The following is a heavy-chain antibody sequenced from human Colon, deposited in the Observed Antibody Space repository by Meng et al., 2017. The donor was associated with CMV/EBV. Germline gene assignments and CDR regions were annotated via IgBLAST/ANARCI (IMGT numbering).Heavy chain of an antibody. CDR2: ISFDGRST. V-gene: IGHV3-30*04. CDR1: GFTFSNSA. Sequence: GESLKISCAASGFTFSNSALHWVRQAPGKGLEWVALISFDGRSTYYADSVKGRFTVSRDNSKSRLFLQMNSLRLEDTAVYYCARVGDYPGGYFDYWGQGTLVTVSS. D-gene: IGHD4-17*01. CDR3: ARVGDYPGGYFDY. J-gene: IGHJ4*02.